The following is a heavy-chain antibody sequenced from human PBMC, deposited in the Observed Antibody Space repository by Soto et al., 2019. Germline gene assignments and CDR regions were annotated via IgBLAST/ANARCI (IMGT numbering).Heavy chain of an antibody. CDR3: AREKREGSSFYYFDY. Sequence: QVQLVESGGGVVQPGRSLRLSCAASGFTFSSYAMHWVRQAPGKGLEWVAVISYDGSNKYYADSVKGRFTISRDNSKNTLYLQMNSLRAEDTAVYYCAREKREGSSFYYFDYWGQGTLVTVSS. D-gene: IGHD6-13*01. J-gene: IGHJ4*02. CDR1: GFTFSSYA. V-gene: IGHV3-30-3*01. CDR2: ISYDGSNK.